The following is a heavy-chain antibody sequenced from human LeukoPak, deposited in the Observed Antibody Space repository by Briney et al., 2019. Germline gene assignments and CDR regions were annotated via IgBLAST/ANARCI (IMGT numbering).Heavy chain of an antibody. CDR1: GFTFDDYA. CDR2: ISWNSGSI. J-gene: IGHJ4*02. Sequence: GGSLRLSCAASGFTFDDYAMHWVRQAPGKGLEWVSGISWNSGSIGYADSVKGRFTISRDNAKNSLYLQMNSLRAEDTALYYCARATRIAVAEFFFDYWGQGTLVTVSS. V-gene: IGHV3-9*01. CDR3: ARATRIAVAEFFFDY. D-gene: IGHD6-13*01.